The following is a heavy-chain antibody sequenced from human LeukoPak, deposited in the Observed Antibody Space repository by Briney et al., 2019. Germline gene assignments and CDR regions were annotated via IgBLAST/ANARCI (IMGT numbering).Heavy chain of an antibody. V-gene: IGHV4-30-2*01. Sequence: PSETLSLTCTVSGGSISSGGYYWSWIRQPPGKGLEWIGYIYHSGSTYYNPSLKSRVTISVDTSKNQFSLKLSSVTAADTAVYYCARGGPATAITRTYNWFDPWGQGTLVTVSS. CDR1: GGSISSGGYY. J-gene: IGHJ5*02. CDR3: ARGGPATAITRTYNWFDP. CDR2: IYHSGST. D-gene: IGHD2-2*02.